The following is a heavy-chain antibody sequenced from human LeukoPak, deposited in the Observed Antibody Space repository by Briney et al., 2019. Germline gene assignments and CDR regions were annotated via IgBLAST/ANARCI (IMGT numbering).Heavy chain of an antibody. CDR2: IRQDGGQT. CDR3: ARDLAGPPQEAFDI. CDR1: GFTISSYW. J-gene: IGHJ3*02. Sequence: GGSLRLSCAASGFTISSYWMSWVRQAPGKGLEWVANIRQDGGQTYYVDSVKGRFTISRDNAKNSLYLQVNSLRAEDTAVYYCARDLAGPPQEAFDIWGQGTMVTVSS. V-gene: IGHV3-7*01.